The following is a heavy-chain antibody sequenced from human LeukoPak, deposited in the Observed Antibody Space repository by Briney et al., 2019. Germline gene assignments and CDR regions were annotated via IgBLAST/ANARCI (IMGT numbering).Heavy chain of an antibody. Sequence: PSETLSLTCTVSGGSISSSYYWGWIRQPPGKGLEWIGNIYYSGSTYYNPSLKSRVTISVDTSKNQFSLKLSSVTAADTVVYYCARTSVDCTNGVCPYYFDYWGQGTLVTVSS. CDR2: IYYSGST. CDR1: GGSISSSYY. CDR3: ARTSVDCTNGVCPYYFDY. J-gene: IGHJ4*02. V-gene: IGHV4-39*01. D-gene: IGHD2-8*01.